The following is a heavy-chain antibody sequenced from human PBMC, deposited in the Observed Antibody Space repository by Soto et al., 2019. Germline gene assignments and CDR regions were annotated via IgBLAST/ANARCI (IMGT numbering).Heavy chain of an antibody. CDR1: GFKFGDFT. D-gene: IGHD1-26*01. CDR3: AKGQNSGTYRFYFDY. CDR2: ISASGGST. V-gene: IGHV3-23*01. Sequence: PGGSLRLSCAASGFKFGDFTMHWVRQAPGESLEWISGISASGGSTSYADSVKGRFTISRDNSKNTLYLQMNSLRADDTAVYHCAKGQNSGTYRFYFDYWGQGALVTVSS. J-gene: IGHJ4*02.